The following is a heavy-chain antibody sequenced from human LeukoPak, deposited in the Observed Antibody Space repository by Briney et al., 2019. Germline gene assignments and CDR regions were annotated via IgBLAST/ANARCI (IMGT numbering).Heavy chain of an antibody. J-gene: IGHJ3*02. Sequence: SSETLSLTCSVSGSSFRSGHYWGWIRPSSGEGLEWIGNVHETGYANYNPSLRSRVTISVDPSKSQFSLRLTSVTAADTAVYYCARTVVTATIDGFQIWGQGTMVTVSS. V-gene: IGHV4-38-2*02. D-gene: IGHD2-21*02. CDR3: ARTVVTATIDGFQI. CDR1: GSSFRSGHY. CDR2: VHETGYA.